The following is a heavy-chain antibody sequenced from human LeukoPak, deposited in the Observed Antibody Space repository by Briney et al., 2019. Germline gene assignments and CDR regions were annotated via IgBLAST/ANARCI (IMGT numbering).Heavy chain of an antibody. J-gene: IGHJ4*02. CDR3: ARGVVYYYDSSGYFDY. D-gene: IGHD3-22*01. CDR1: GGSISSYY. Sequence: SETLSLTCTVSGGSISSYYWSWIRQPPGKGLEWIGYIYYSGSTNYNPSLKSRVTISGDTSKNQFSLRLSSVTAADTAVYYCARGVVYYYDSSGYFDYWGQGTLVTVSS. V-gene: IGHV4-59*01. CDR2: IYYSGST.